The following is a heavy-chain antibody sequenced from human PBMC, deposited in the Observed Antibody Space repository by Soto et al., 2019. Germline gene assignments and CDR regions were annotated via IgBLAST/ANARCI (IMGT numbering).Heavy chain of an antibody. Sequence: EVQLVASGGGVVRPGGSLRLSCAASGFTFDDHGMTWVRPAPGQGLEWVSGITWNGATTGYADSVKGRFTISRDNPKDSLYLQMNSLRVADTALYYGGRGGGVVVAGDAFDVWGQGMMVTVS. D-gene: IGHD6-19*01. CDR3: GRGGGVVVAGDAFDV. V-gene: IGHV3-20*04. CDR2: ITWNGATT. J-gene: IGHJ3*01. CDR1: GFTFDDHG.